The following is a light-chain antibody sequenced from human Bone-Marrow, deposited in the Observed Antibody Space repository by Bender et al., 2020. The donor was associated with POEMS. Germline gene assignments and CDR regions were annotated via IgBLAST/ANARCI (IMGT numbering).Light chain of an antibody. Sequence: SYEVTQTPSVSVSPGQTATITCSGKKLEEKFVCWYHQRPGQSPLLVIYQNSKRPSGIPERFSGSNFEHTATLTISGAQSTDEGDYYCQACDSTAAWVFGGGTKLTVL. CDR2: QNS. J-gene: IGLJ2*01. CDR3: QACDSTAAWV. V-gene: IGLV3-1*01. CDR1: KLEEKF.